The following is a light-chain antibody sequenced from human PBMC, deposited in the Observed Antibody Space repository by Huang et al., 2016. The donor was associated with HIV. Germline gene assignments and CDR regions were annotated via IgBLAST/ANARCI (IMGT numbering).Light chain of an antibody. CDR2: GAS. CDR3: HQYSKWPT. J-gene: IGKJ3*01. Sequence: EIVMTQSPATLSASPGERATLSCTASQGVGSNLAWYQQKPGQAPRLLIFGASARATDIPARFSGSGSGTEFTLTISSLQSVDVAVYYCHQYSKWPTVGPGTKVEIK. CDR1: QGVGSN. V-gene: IGKV3-15*01.